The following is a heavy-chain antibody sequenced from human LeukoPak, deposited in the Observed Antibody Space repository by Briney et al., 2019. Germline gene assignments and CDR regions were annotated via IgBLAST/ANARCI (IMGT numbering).Heavy chain of an antibody. J-gene: IGHJ4*02. CDR3: AREVRDGYNYFDY. CDR2: ISYDGSNT. CDR1: GFTFSRYG. V-gene: IGHV3-30*03. Sequence: GGSLRLSCAASGFTFSRYGMHWVRQAPGKGLEWVAVISYDGSNTYYADSVKGRFTISRDNSQNTLYLQMNSLRAEDTAVYYCAREVRDGYNYFDYWGQGTLVTVSS. D-gene: IGHD5-24*01.